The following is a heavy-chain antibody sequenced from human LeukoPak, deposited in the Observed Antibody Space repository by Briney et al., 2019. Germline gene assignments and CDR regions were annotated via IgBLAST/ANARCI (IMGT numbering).Heavy chain of an antibody. V-gene: IGHV3-49*03. CDR2: IRSRAYGGTT. CDR1: GFTFGDYA. Sequence: GGSLRLSCTASGFTFGDYAMSWFRQAPGKGLEWVGFIRSRAYGGTTEYAASVKGRFTISRDDSKSIAYLQMNSLKTEDTAVYYCTRDFADYYGSLVYFDYWGQGTLVTVSS. D-gene: IGHD3-10*01. CDR3: TRDFADYYGSLVYFDY. J-gene: IGHJ4*02.